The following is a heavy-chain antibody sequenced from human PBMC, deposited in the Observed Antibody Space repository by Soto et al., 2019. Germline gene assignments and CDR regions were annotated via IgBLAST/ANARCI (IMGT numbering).Heavy chain of an antibody. V-gene: IGHV5-51*01. CDR1: GYTYTNYW. Sequence: LGESLKISCQGSGYTYTNYWTGWVRQMPGKGLEWMGIIFPADSDTRYSPSFQGQVTISADKSISTAYLQWSSLKASDTAMYYCVRLLGGDAFDIWGQGTMVTVSS. CDR2: IFPADSDT. CDR3: VRLLGGDAFDI. D-gene: IGHD1-26*01. J-gene: IGHJ3*02.